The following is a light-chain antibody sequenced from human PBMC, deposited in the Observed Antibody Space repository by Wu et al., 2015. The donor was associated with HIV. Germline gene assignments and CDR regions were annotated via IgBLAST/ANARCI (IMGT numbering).Light chain of an antibody. J-gene: IGKJ2*01. CDR3: QQYNSSPYN. Sequence: VLTQSPGTLSLSPGERATLSCSVSESVSGYLAWYQQRPGQPPTLLIYGASSRAAGIPDRFSGSGSGTDFSLTIRRLEPEDFAVYYCQQYNSSPYNFGQGTKTGDQ. V-gene: IGKV3-20*01. CDR2: GAS. CDR1: ESVSGY.